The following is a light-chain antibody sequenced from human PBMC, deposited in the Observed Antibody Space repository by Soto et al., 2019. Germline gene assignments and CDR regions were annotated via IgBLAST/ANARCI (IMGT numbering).Light chain of an antibody. CDR1: QSISSW. CDR2: KAS. CDR3: QQYNSYLYT. V-gene: IGKV1-5*03. Sequence: DIQMTQSPSTLSASVGDRVTITGRAIQSISSWLAWYQQKPGKAPKLLIYKASSLESGVPSRFSGSGSGTEFTLTISSLQRDDFATYYCQQYNSYLYTVGQGTKLELK. J-gene: IGKJ2*01.